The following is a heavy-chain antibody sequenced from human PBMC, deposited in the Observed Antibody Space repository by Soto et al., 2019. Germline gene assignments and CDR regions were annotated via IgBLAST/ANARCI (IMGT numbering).Heavy chain of an antibody. CDR1: GITVSSNF. CDR3: ASLVAAGHGHYYFDY. D-gene: IGHD6-6*01. V-gene: IGHV3-66*01. CDR2: IHSGGST. Sequence: EVQLVESGGGLVQPGGSLRLSCEASGITVSSNFMTWDRQAPGKGLEWVSVIHSGGSTYSAISVTGRITISSDNANNTVYLQIHTLRPEDTAVYYCASLVAAGHGHYYFDYWGQGTLVTVSS. J-gene: IGHJ4*02.